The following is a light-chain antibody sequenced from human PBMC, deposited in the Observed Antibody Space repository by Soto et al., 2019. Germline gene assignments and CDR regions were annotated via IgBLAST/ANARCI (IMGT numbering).Light chain of an antibody. V-gene: IGKV1-5*01. Sequence: DIQMTQSPSTLSASVGDRVTITCRASQGVSSWLAWYQQKPGKAPKLLIYDVSTLESGVPSRFSGSGSGTEFTLTISSLQPDDFATYYCQQSDTYSGTFGQGTKVDIK. CDR3: QQSDTYSGT. CDR2: DVS. CDR1: QGVSSW. J-gene: IGKJ1*01.